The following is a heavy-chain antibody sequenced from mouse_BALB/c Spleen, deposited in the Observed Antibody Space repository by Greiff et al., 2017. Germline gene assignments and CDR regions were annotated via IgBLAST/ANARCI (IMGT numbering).Heavy chain of an antibody. CDR3: ASPITTAKAMDY. D-gene: IGHD1-2*01. CDR1: GFNIKDTY. J-gene: IGHJ4*01. CDR2: IDPANGNT. Sequence: VQLQQSGAELVKPGASVKLSCTASGFNIKDTYMHWVKQRPEQGLEWIGRIDPANGNTKYDPKFQGKATITADTSSNTAYLQLSSLTSEDTAVYYCASPITTAKAMDYWGQGTSVTVSS. V-gene: IGHV14-3*02.